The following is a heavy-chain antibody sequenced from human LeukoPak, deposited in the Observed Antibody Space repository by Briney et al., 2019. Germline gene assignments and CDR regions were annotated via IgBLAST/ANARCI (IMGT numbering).Heavy chain of an antibody. J-gene: IGHJ4*02. CDR2: IKQDGRGK. CDR3: ARAHYDTSGCLDY. D-gene: IGHD3-22*01. Sequence: GGSLRLSCVTSGFTFSSYWMSWVRQAPGKGLEWVAHIKQDGRGKYHVDSVKGRFTISRDNAKNSLYLQMNSLRAEDTAVYYCARAHYDTSGCLDYWGQGTLVTVSS. CDR1: GFTFSSYW. V-gene: IGHV3-7*01.